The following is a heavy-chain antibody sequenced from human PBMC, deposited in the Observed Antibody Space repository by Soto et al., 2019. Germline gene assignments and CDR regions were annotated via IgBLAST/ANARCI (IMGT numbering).Heavy chain of an antibody. J-gene: IGHJ3*02. CDR2: ISSSGGYI. CDR1: GFTFGSYS. V-gene: IGHV3-21*01. D-gene: IGHD1-26*01. Sequence: GGSLRLSCAASGFTFGSYSMNWVRQAPGKGLEWVSSISSSGGYIYYADSVKARFTISRDNAKNSLSLQMNSLRAEDTAVYYCARKNNGASYHSDDAFDIWGQGTMVTVSS. CDR3: ARKNNGASYHSDDAFDI.